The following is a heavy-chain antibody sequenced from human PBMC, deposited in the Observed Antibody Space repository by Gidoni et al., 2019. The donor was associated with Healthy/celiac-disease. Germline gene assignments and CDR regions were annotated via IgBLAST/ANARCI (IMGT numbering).Heavy chain of an antibody. Sequence: QLQLQESGPGLVKPSETLSLTCTVSGGSISSSSYYWGWIRQPPGKGLVWIGSIYYSGSTYYNPSLKSRVTISVDTSKNQFSLKLSSVTAADTAVYYCARDRSYYDSSGRGGAFDIWGQGTMVTVSS. CDR1: GGSISSSSYY. J-gene: IGHJ3*02. CDR3: ARDRSYYDSSGRGGAFDI. V-gene: IGHV4-39*07. CDR2: IYYSGST. D-gene: IGHD3-22*01.